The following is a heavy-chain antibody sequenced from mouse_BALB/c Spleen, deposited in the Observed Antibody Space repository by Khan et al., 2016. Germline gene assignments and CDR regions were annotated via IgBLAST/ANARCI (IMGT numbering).Heavy chain of an antibody. J-gene: IGHJ4*01. V-gene: IGHV2-6-7*01. CDR2: IWGDGST. D-gene: IGHD4-1*01. CDR1: GFSLTGYG. Sequence: QVQLKESGPGLVAPSQSLSITCTVSGFSLTGYGVNWVRQPPGKGLEWLGMIWGDGSTDYNSALKSRLSISKDNSKSQVFLKMNSLQTDDAARYYCARELGYDAMDYWGQGTSVTVSS. CDR3: ARELGYDAMDY.